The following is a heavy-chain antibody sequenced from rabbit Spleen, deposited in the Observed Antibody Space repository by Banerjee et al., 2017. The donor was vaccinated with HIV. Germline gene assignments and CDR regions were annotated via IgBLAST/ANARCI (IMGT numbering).Heavy chain of an antibody. D-gene: IGHD4-1*01. J-gene: IGHJ4*01. V-gene: IGHV1S7*01. CDR3: VREVAVKFNL. Sequence: QLVESGGGLVQPGGSLTLSCKASGFDFNNYYMNWVRQAPGKGLEWIGYIDPVFGITNYANSVKGRFTISRDNTQKTLYLQLNSLTAADTATYFCVREVAVKFNLWGQGTLVTVS. CDR1: GFDFNNYY. CDR2: IDPVFGIT.